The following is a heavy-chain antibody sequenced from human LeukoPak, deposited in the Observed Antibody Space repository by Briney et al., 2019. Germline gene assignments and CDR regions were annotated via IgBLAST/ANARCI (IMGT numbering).Heavy chain of an antibody. Sequence: PGGSLRLSCAASGFTFSSYGMHWARQAPGKGLEWVAFIRYDGSNKYYADSVKGRFTISRDNSKNTLYLQMNSLRAEDTAVYYCAKDPAMVKYYFDYWGQGTLVTVSS. J-gene: IGHJ4*02. CDR2: IRYDGSNK. CDR1: GFTFSSYG. D-gene: IGHD5-18*01. CDR3: AKDPAMVKYYFDY. V-gene: IGHV3-30*02.